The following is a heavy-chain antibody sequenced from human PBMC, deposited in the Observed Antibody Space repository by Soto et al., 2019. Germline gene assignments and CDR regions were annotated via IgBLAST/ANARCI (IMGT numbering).Heavy chain of an antibody. CDR2: IIPILGIE. D-gene: IGHD6-6*01. CDR1: GGTFSSYT. V-gene: IGHV1-69*02. J-gene: IGHJ6*02. CDR3: ARARSDYYYGMDV. Sequence: QVQLVQSGAEVKKPGSSVKVSCKASGGTFSSYTISWVRQAPGQGLEWMGRIIPILGIENYAQKFQGRVTITADKSTSTAYMELSSLRSEDTAVYYCARARSDYYYGMDVWGQGTTVTVSS.